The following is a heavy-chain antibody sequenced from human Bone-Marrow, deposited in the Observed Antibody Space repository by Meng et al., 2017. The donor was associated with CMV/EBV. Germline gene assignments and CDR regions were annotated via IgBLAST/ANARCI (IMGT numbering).Heavy chain of an antibody. CDR1: GGSFSNYY. CDR2: INHSGST. V-gene: IGHV4-34*01. D-gene: IGHD3-3*01. CDR3: ARSPFWSGYHYYFDY. J-gene: IGHJ4*02. Sequence: SETLSLTCAVYGGSFSNYYWSWIRQPPGKGLEWIGEINHSGSTNYNPSLKSRVTISVDTSKNQFSLKLSSVTAADTAVYYCARSPFWSGYHYYFDYWGQGTLATVSS.